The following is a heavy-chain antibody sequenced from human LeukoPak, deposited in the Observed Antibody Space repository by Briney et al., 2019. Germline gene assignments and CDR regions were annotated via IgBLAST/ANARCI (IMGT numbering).Heavy chain of an antibody. D-gene: IGHD5-24*01. CDR2: IIPIFGTA. CDR1: GGTFSSYA. Sequence: LVKVSCKASGGTFSSYAISWVRQAPGQGLEWMGRIIPIFGTANYAQKFQGRVTITTDESTSTAYMELSSLRSEDTAVYYCARATGHRGRDGYNYAHDAFDIWGQGTMVTVSS. J-gene: IGHJ3*02. V-gene: IGHV1-69*05. CDR3: ARATGHRGRDGYNYAHDAFDI.